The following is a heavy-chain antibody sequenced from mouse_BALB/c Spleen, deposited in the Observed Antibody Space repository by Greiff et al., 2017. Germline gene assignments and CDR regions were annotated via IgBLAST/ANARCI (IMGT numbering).Heavy chain of an antibody. J-gene: IGHJ3*01. Sequence: EVQLQQSGAELVRPGALVKLSCKASGFNIKDYYMHWVKQRPEQGLEWIGWIDPENGNTIYDPKFQGKASITADTSSNTAYLQLSSLTSEDTAVYYCAQMNEYDMFAYWGQGTLVTVSA. CDR1: GFNIKDYY. V-gene: IGHV14-1*02. CDR3: AQMNEYDMFAY. D-gene: IGHD2-4*01. CDR2: IDPENGNT.